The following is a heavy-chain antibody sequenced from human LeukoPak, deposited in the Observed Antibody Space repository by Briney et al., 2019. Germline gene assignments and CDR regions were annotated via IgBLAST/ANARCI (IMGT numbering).Heavy chain of an antibody. CDR2: INHSGST. J-gene: IGHJ4*02. V-gene: IGHV4-34*01. D-gene: IGHD3-3*01. CDR3: ARGGGRITIFGVVPYLPDY. Sequence: SETLSLTCAVYGGSFSGYYWSWIRQPPGKGLEWIGEINHSGSTNYNPSLKSRVTISVDTSKNQFSLKLSSVTAADTAVYYCARGGGRITIFGVVPYLPDYWGQGTLVTVSS. CDR1: GGSFSGYY.